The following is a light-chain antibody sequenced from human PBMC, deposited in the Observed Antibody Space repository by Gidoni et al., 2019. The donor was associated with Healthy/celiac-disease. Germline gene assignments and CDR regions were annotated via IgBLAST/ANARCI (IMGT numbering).Light chain of an antibody. J-gene: IGKJ1*01. Sequence: EIVLTQSPATLSLSPGDRATLSCRASQSVSSYLAWYQQKPGQAPRLLIYAASNRATGIPSRFSGSGSGTDFTLTISSLEPEDFAVYSCQQRSNWPPLFGQGTKVEIK. V-gene: IGKV3-11*01. CDR1: QSVSSY. CDR3: QQRSNWPPL. CDR2: AAS.